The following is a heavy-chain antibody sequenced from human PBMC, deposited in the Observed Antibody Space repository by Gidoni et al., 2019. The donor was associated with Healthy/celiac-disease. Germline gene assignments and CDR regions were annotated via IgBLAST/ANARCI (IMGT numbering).Heavy chain of an antibody. Sequence: EVQLVESGGGLVQPGRSLRLSCAASGFTFDDYAMHWVRQAPGKGLEWVSGISWNSGSIGYADSVKGRFTISRDNAKNSLYLQMNSLRAEDTALYYCAKGNKYYYDSSGYYYEYWGQGTLVTVSS. D-gene: IGHD3-22*01. V-gene: IGHV3-9*01. CDR1: GFTFDDYA. J-gene: IGHJ4*02. CDR3: AKGNKYYYDSSGYYYEY. CDR2: ISWNSGSI.